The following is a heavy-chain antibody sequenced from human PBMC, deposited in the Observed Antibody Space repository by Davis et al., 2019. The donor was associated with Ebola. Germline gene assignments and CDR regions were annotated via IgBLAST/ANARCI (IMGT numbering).Heavy chain of an antibody. J-gene: IGHJ6*02. Sequence: ASVKVSCKASGYTFTSYAMHWVRQAPGQRLEWMGWINAGNGNTKYSQKFQGRVTITRDTSASTAYMELSSLRSEDTAVYYCARDGIVGLYYYYGMDVWGQGTTVTVSS. CDR3: ARDGIVGLYYYYGMDV. CDR1: GYTFTSYA. CDR2: INAGNGNT. D-gene: IGHD2-15*01. V-gene: IGHV1-3*01.